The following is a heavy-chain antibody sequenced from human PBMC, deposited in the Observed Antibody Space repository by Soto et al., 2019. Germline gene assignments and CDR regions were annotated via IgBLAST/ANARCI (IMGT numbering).Heavy chain of an antibody. D-gene: IGHD3-22*01. CDR3: ASHDSSGYYYEDY. CDR1: GGSISSYY. Sequence: TSETLSLTCSVSGGSISSYYWSWIRQPPGKGLEWIGYIYYSGSTNYNPSLKSRVTISVDTSKNQFSLKLSSVTAADTAVYYCASHDSSGYYYEDYWGQGTLVTVSS. CDR2: IYYSGST. V-gene: IGHV4-59*01. J-gene: IGHJ4*02.